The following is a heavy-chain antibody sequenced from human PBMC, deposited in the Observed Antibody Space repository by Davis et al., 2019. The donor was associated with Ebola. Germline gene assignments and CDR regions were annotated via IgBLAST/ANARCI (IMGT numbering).Heavy chain of an antibody. CDR2: TYYRSKWYN. V-gene: IGHV6-1*01. CDR1: GDSVSSNSAA. Sequence: PSETLSLTCAISGDSVSSNSAAWNWIRQSPSRGLEWLGRTYYRSKWYNDYAVSVKSRITINPDTSKNQFSLKLSSVTAADTAVYYCARQGYSSGWNPYYYYGMDVWGQGTTVTVSS. D-gene: IGHD6-19*01. CDR3: ARQGYSSGWNPYYYYGMDV. J-gene: IGHJ6*02.